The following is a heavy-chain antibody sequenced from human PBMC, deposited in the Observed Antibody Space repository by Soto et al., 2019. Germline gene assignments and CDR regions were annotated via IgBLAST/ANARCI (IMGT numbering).Heavy chain of an antibody. Sequence: LSLTCTVSGGSISSGDYYWSWIRQPPGKGLECIGYIYYSGSTYYNPSLKSRVTISVDTSKNQFSLKLSSLTAADTAVYYCARRRLYSYVPFDYGGQGNLVTVS. CDR2: IYYSGST. CDR3: ARRRLYSYVPFDY. CDR1: GGSISSGDYY. D-gene: IGHD5-18*01. J-gene: IGHJ4*02. V-gene: IGHV4-30-4*01.